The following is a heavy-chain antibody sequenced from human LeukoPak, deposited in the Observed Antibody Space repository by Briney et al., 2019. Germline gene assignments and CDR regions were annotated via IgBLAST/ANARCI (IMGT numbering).Heavy chain of an antibody. J-gene: IGHJ6*02. CDR2: ISYDGSNK. CDR3: ARHSAMAPRGGMDV. Sequence: GGSLRLSCAASGFTFSSYAMHWVRQAPGKGLEWVAVISYDGSNKYYADSVKGRFTISRDNSKNTLYLQMNSLRAEDTAVYYCARHSAMAPRGGMDVWGQGTTATVSS. V-gene: IGHV3-30*04. D-gene: IGHD5-18*01. CDR1: GFTFSSYA.